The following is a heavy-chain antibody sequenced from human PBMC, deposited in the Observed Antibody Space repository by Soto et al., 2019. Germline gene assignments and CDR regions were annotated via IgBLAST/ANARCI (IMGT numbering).Heavy chain of an antibody. CDR3: AHQRMRIHYFYDGMDV. V-gene: IGHV2-5*05. D-gene: IGHD3-3*02. CDR1: GFSLNSNGVV. CDR2: IFWDEDQ. J-gene: IGHJ6*02. Sequence: QITLKKSGPTLVKPTQTLTLTCTFSGFSLNSNGVVVACIRQPPGKALGGLAVIFWDEDQHYGPSLEGRLTMTKDTSKNQVALTLGNVGPVDAGTYFCAHQRMRIHYFYDGMDVWGQGTTVTVS.